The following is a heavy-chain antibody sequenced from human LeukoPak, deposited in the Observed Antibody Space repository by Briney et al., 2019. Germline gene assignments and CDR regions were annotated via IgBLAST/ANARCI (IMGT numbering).Heavy chain of an antibody. CDR1: GFTFSSYA. CDR3: AREMEMVRGATPLDY. J-gene: IGHJ4*02. V-gene: IGHV3-30-3*01. Sequence: PGGSLRLSCAASGFTFSSYAMHWVRQAPGKGLEWVAVISYDGSNKYYADSVKGRFTISRDNSKNTLYLQMNSLRAEDTAVYYCAREMEMVRGATPLDYWGQGTLVTVSS. CDR2: ISYDGSNK. D-gene: IGHD3-10*01.